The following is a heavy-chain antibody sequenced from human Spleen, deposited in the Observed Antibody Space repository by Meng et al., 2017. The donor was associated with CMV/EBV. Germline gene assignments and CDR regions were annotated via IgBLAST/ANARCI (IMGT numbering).Heavy chain of an antibody. CDR2: IHYTGSS. CDR1: DDPY. Sequence: DDPYWSWLRPSPRTGLEWIGYIHYTGSSYSNPSLKGRVSMSVDTSKNQFSLKVRSVTAADTAVYYCARANREDIVVVPAANEYFHLWGLGTLVTVSS. D-gene: IGHD2-2*01. CDR3: ARANREDIVVVPAANEYFHL. J-gene: IGHJ1*01. V-gene: IGHV4-30-4*08.